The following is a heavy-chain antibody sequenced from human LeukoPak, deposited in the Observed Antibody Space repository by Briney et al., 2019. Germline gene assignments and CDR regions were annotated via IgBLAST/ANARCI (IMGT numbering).Heavy chain of an antibody. D-gene: IGHD2-15*01. CDR1: GYIFNNYG. CDR2: ITVYTGDT. CDR3: ARRSLWVPRSTTLDY. J-gene: IGHJ4*02. V-gene: IGHV1-18*01. Sequence: ASVKVSCKAVGYIFNNYGISWVRQAPGQGLEWMGWITVYTGDTDYAQKLQGRLTMTTDTSTSTGYLELRSLKYDDTAVYYCARRSLWVPRSTTLDYWGQGTLVTVSS.